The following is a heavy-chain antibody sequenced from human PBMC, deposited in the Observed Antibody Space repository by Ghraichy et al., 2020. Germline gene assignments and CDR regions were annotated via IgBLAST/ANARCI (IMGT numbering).Heavy chain of an antibody. J-gene: IGHJ4*02. CDR2: ISYDGSNK. CDR1: GFTFSSYA. V-gene: IGHV3-30-3*01. D-gene: IGHD5-18*01. Sequence: GESLNISCAASGFTFSSYAMHWVRQAPGKGLEWVAVISYDGSNKYYADSVKGRFTISRDNSKNTLYLQMNSLRAEDTAVYYCARVRDTAMVILFFVVDYWGQGTLVTVSS. CDR3: ARVRDTAMVILFFVVDY.